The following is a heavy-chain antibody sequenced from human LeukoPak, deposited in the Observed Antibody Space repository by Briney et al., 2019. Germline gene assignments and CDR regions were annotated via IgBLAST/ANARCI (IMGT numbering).Heavy chain of an antibody. V-gene: IGHV3-23*01. CDR2: ISGSGGST. D-gene: IGHD3-22*01. CDR1: GFTFSSYA. J-gene: IGHJ4*02. CDR3: AKDLGYYDSSGYTAGDY. Sequence: GGSLRLSCAASGFTFSSYAMSWVRQAPGKGLEWVSAISGSGGSTYYADSVKGRFTISRDNSKNTLYLQMNSLRAEDTAVYFCAKDLGYYDSSGYTAGDYWGQGTLVTVSS.